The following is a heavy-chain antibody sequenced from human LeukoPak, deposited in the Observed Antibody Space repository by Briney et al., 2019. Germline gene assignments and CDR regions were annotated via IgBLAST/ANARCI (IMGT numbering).Heavy chain of an antibody. CDR3: ARERDGRFFDY. CDR2: INQDGSEK. V-gene: IGHV3-7*01. CDR1: GLTFRSYW. J-gene: IGHJ4*02. Sequence: GGSLRLSCAVSGLTFRSYWMSWVRQPPGKGLEWVANINQDGSEKYFVDSVKGRFTISRDNAKNSLHLQMNTLRAKDTAVYYCARERDGRFFDYWGQGTLVTVSS. D-gene: IGHD5-24*01.